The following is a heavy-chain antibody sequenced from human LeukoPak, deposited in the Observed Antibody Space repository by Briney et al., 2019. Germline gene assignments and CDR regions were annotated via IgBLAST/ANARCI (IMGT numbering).Heavy chain of an antibody. CDR2: ISSSGSTI. J-gene: IGHJ4*02. CDR1: GFTFSEHY. Sequence: GGSLRLSCAASGFTFSEHYMSCIRQAPGKGLEWVSYISSSGSTIYYADSVKGRFIISRDNAKNSLYLQMDSLRAEDTAVYYCAREGGSFYYFDYWGQGTLVTVSS. V-gene: IGHV3-11*04. D-gene: IGHD6-13*01. CDR3: AREGGSFYYFDY.